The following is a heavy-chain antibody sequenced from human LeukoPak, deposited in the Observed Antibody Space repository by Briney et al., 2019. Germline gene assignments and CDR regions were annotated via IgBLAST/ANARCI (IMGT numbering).Heavy chain of an antibody. V-gene: IGHV3-23*01. Sequence: GGSLRLSCVGSGFTFSSHAMSWVRLAPEKGLEWVSGIYESGQTTHYADSVKGRFSISRDNSKNTLYLQMDSLRGEDTAIYYCAKDYRIGYSDHFDYWGQGALVTVSS. CDR3: AKDYRIGYSDHFDY. CDR1: GFTFSSHA. D-gene: IGHD2-21*01. J-gene: IGHJ4*02. CDR2: IYESGQTT.